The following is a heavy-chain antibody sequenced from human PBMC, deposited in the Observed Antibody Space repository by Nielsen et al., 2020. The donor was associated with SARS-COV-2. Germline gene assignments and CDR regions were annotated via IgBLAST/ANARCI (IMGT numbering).Heavy chain of an antibody. D-gene: IGHD3-22*01. CDR2: IYPGDSDT. Sequence: GGSLRLSCKGSGYSFTSYWIGWVRQMPGKGLEWMGIIYPGDSDTRYSPSFQGQVTMSADKSISTAYLQWSSLKASDTAMYYCARHTYYYDTTGYKHLDYWGQGTLVTVSS. V-gene: IGHV5-51*01. J-gene: IGHJ4*02. CDR1: GYSFTSYW. CDR3: ARHTYYYDTTGYKHLDY.